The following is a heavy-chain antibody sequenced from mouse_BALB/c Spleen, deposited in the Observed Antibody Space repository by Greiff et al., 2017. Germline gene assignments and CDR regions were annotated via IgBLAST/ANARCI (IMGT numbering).Heavy chain of an antibody. Sequence: QVTLKESGPGILQPSQTLSLTCSFSGFSLSTSGMGVSWIRQPSGKGLEWLAHIYWDDDKRYNPSLKSRLTISKDTSRNQVFLKITSVDTADTATYYCARDYYGSSWFAYWGQGTLVTVSA. CDR1: GFSLSTSGMG. CDR2: IYWDDDK. D-gene: IGHD1-1*01. CDR3: ARDYYGSSWFAY. J-gene: IGHJ3*01. V-gene: IGHV8-12*01.